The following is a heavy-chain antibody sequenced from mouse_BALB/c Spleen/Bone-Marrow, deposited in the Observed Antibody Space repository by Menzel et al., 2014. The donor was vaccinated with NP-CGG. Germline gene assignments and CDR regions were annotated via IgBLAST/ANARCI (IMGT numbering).Heavy chain of an antibody. CDR1: GFTFSNYG. Sequence: EVQRVESGGGLVQPGGSLKLSCAASGFTFSNYGMSWVRQTPDKRLEFVATINTNGGEIYYPDSVKGRFTISRDNAKNTPYLQMRSLKSEDTAMYYCARGDDYVSWFAYWGQGTLVTVSA. CDR3: ARGDDYVSWFAY. J-gene: IGHJ3*01. D-gene: IGHD2-4*01. CDR2: INTNGGEI. V-gene: IGHV5-6-3*01.